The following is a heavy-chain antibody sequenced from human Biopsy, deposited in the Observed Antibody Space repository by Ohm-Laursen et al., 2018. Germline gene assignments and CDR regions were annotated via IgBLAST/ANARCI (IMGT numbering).Heavy chain of an antibody. J-gene: IGHJ6*02. CDR2: IIPIVGIT. CDR1: GDTFSRSA. Sequence: SVKVSCKASGDTFSRSAFFWVRQAPGQGLVYLGKIIPIVGITNHAQTFQGRITLTADKSTFMVYMELSRLRSDDTAIYYCARGGLGSGYYGMDVWGQGATVSVSS. V-gene: IGHV1-69*04. CDR3: ARGGLGSGYYGMDV. D-gene: IGHD3-16*01.